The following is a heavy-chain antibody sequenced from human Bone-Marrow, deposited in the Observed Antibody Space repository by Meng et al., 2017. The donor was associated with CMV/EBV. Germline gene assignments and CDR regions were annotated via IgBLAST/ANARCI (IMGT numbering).Heavy chain of an antibody. CDR3: ARQAPDNWFDP. V-gene: IGHV4-31*03. CDR1: SAPITIGGSC. CDR2: TYYDGTT. Sequence: TFASAPITIGGSCYSWLCQNPEKGMEWIEYTYYDGTTHYSPSLRSRVTLSVDTSKNQFSLKLNSVTAADTAVYYCARQAPDNWFDPWGQGALVTVSS. J-gene: IGHJ5*02.